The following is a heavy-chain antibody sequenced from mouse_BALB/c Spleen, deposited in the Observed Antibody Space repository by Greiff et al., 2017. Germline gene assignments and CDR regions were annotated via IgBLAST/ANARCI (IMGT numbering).Heavy chain of an antibody. CDR3: TRALYWGEGWYFDV. D-gene: IGHD2-1*01. CDR2: INPSNGGT. Sequence: QVQLQQPGAELVKPGASVKLSCKASGYTFTSYYMYWVKQRPGQGLEWIGGINPSNGGTNFNEKFKSKATLTVDKSSSTAYMQLSSLTSEDSAVYYYTRALYWGEGWYFDVWGAGTTVTVSS. V-gene: IGHV1S81*02. CDR1: GYTFTSYY. J-gene: IGHJ1*01.